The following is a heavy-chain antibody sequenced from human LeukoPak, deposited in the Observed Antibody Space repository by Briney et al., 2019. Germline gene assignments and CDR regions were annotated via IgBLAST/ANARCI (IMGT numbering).Heavy chain of an antibody. V-gene: IGHV3-21*01. CDR2: ISSSSSYI. CDR1: GFTFSSYS. J-gene: IGHJ4*02. D-gene: IGHD3-22*01. CDR3: ARGRSDEYYYDSSGYCPFDY. Sequence: PGGSLRLSCAASGFTFSSYSMNWVRQAPGKGLEWVSSISSSSSYIYYADSVKGRFTISRDNAKNSLYPQMNSLRAEDTAVYYCARGRSDEYYYDSSGYCPFDYWGQGTLVTVSS.